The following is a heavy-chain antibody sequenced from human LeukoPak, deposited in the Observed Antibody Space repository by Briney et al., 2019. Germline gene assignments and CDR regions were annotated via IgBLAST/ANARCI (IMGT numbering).Heavy chain of an antibody. CDR2: IYTSGST. Sequence: SETLSLTCTVSGGSISSYYWSWIRQPAGKGLEWIGRIYTSGSTNYNPSLKSRVTMSVDTSKNQFSLKLDSVTAADTAVYYCARTPLVRGINWFDPWGQGTLVTVSS. J-gene: IGHJ5*02. V-gene: IGHV4-4*07. D-gene: IGHD3-10*01. CDR1: GGSISSYY. CDR3: ARTPLVRGINWFDP.